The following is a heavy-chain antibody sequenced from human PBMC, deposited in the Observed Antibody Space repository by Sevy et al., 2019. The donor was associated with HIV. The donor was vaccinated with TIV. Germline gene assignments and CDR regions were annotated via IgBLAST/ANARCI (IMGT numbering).Heavy chain of an antibody. J-gene: IGHJ6*02. V-gene: IGHV1-2*02. Sequence: ASVKVSCKASGYTFTGYYMHWVRQAPGQGLEWMGWINPKTAGTNYAQKFQGRVTMTRDTSISTAYMELSRLRSDDTAVYYCARSERLVPAAGDYYYYGMDVWGQGTTVTVSS. CDR3: ARSERLVPAAGDYYYYGMDV. D-gene: IGHD2-2*01. CDR2: INPKTAGT. CDR1: GYTFTGYY.